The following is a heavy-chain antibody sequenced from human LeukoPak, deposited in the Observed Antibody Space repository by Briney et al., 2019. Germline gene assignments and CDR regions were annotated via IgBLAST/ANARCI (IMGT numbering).Heavy chain of an antibody. CDR3: ARGPLDSGYTYFDY. Sequence: SETLSLTCTVSGASVSSYYWSWIRQPPGKGPEWIGYFSYSGSTNYNPSLKSRVTISVDTSKNQFSLNLSSVTAADAAVYYCARGPLDSGYTYFDYWGQGTLVSVAS. CDR2: FSYSGST. J-gene: IGHJ4*02. CDR1: GASVSSYY. V-gene: IGHV4-59*02. D-gene: IGHD5-12*01.